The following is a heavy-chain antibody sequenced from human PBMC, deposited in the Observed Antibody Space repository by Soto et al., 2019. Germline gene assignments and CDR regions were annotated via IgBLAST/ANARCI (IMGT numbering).Heavy chain of an antibody. V-gene: IGHV3-30*18. Sequence: QVQLVESGGGVVQPGRSLRLSCAASGFRLSSFGMNWVRQAPGKGLEWVAFTSYDGNNKFYADSVKGRFTISRDSSKNTLYLQMNSLRPEDTAEYYCAKDQNGDYSQGPTGYFDLWGRGTLVTVSS. D-gene: IGHD4-17*01. CDR2: TSYDGNNK. J-gene: IGHJ2*01. CDR1: GFRLSSFG. CDR3: AKDQNGDYSQGPTGYFDL.